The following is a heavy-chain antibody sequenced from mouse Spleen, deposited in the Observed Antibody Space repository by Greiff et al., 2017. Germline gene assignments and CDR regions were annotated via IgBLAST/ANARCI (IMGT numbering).Heavy chain of an antibody. V-gene: IGHV2-2*01. CDR3: ARRGGYDYDAMDY. CDR2: IWSGGST. D-gene: IGHD2-10*02. J-gene: IGHJ4*01. Sequence: VQGVESGPGLVQPSQSLSITCTVSGFSLTSYGVHWVRQSPGKGLEWLGVIWSGGSTDYNAAFISRLSISKDNSKSQVFFKMNSLQADDTAIYYCARRGGYDYDAMDYWGQGTSVTVSS. CDR1: GFSLTSYG.